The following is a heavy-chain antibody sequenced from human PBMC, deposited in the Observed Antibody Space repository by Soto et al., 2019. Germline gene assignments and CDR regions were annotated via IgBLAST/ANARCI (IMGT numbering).Heavy chain of an antibody. CDR2: FDPEDGET. CDR3: ATEIYDFWSGYPRRNAFDI. V-gene: IGHV1-24*01. Sequence: VASVNVTCKVSVYTLTELSMLWVRQAPGKGLEWMGGFDPEDGETIYAQKFQGRVTMTEDTSTDTAYMELSSLRSEDTAVYYCATEIYDFWSGYPRRNAFDIWGQGTMVTVSS. CDR1: VYTLTELS. D-gene: IGHD3-3*01. J-gene: IGHJ3*02.